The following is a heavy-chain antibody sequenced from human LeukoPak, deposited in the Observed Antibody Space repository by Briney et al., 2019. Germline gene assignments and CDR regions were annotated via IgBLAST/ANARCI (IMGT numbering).Heavy chain of an antibody. D-gene: IGHD6-13*01. V-gene: IGHV1-69*13. Sequence: GASVKVSCKASGGTFSSYAISWVRQAPGQGLEWMGGIIPIFGTANCAQKFQGRVTITADESTSRAYMELSSLRSEDTAVYYCARSSAAGHRYYMDVWGKGTTVTISS. CDR3: ARSSAAGHRYYMDV. CDR1: GGTFSSYA. J-gene: IGHJ6*03. CDR2: IIPIFGTA.